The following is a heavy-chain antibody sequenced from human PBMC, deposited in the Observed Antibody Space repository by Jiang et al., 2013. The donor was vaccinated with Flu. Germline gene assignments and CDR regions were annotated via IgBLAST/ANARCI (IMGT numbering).Heavy chain of an antibody. CDR2: LLQWEH. CDR1: GGSIRSYY. V-gene: IGHV4-59*12. CDR3: ARMYFGVDPYYFDY. J-gene: IGHJ4*01. D-gene: IGHD3-3*01. Sequence: GSGLVKPSETLSLTCTVSGGSIRSYYWSWIRRPPREGTGVDWVYLLQWEHQLQPLLKSRVTISVDTSKNQFSLKLSSVTAADTAVYYCARMYFGVDPYYFDY.